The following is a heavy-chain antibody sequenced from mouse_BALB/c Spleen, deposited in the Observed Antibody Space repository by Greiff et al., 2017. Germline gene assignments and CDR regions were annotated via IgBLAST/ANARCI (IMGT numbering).Heavy chain of an antibody. CDR2: ISYSGST. J-gene: IGHJ3*01. V-gene: IGHV3-2*02. Sequence: EVQLQQSGPGLVKPSQSLSLTCTVTGYSITSDYAWNWIRQFPGNKLEWMGYISYSGSTSYNPSLKSRISITRDTSKNQFFLQLNSVTTEDTATYYCARRATATSFAYWGQGTLVTVSA. D-gene: IGHD1-2*01. CDR1: GYSITSDYA. CDR3: ARRATATSFAY.